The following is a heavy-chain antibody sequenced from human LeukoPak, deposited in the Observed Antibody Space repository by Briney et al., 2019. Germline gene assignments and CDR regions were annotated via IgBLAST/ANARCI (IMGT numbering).Heavy chain of an antibody. Sequence: SETLSLTCPVYGGSFSGYYWSWIRQPPRKGLEWIGEINQSGSTNYNPSLKSRVTISVDTSKNQFSLKLSSVTAADTAVYYCARGLSRLRFLEWLPTHFDYWGQGTLVTVSS. D-gene: IGHD3-3*01. CDR3: ARGLSRLRFLEWLPTHFDY. J-gene: IGHJ4*02. CDR1: GGSFSGYY. V-gene: IGHV4-34*01. CDR2: INQSGST.